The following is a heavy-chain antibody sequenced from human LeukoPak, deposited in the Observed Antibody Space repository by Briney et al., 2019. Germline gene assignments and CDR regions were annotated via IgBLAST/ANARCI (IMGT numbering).Heavy chain of an antibody. CDR1: GFTFTTYW. Sequence: GGSLRLSCAASGFTFTTYWMSWVRQAPGKGLEWVANIKQDGSEKYYVDSVKGRFTISRDNAKNSLYLQMNSLGAEDTAVYFCTRRSTNWGDAFDIWGQGTMVTVSS. CDR3: TRRSTNWGDAFDI. V-gene: IGHV3-7*01. D-gene: IGHD7-27*01. CDR2: IKQDGSEK. J-gene: IGHJ3*02.